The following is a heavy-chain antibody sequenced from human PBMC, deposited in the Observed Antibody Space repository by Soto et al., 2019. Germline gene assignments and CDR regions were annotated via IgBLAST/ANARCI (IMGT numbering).Heavy chain of an antibody. CDR2: IIPILGIA. J-gene: IGHJ4*02. CDR1: RGTFSSYT. D-gene: IGHD6-13*01. V-gene: IGHV1-69*08. CDR3: ARDPPRAAGD. Sequence: QVQLVQSGAEVKKPGSSVKVSCKASRGTFSSYTISWVRQAPGQGLEWMGRIIPILGIANYAKKFQGRVTITADKSTSTAYMELSSLRSEDTAVYYCARDPPRAAGDWGQGPLVTVSS.